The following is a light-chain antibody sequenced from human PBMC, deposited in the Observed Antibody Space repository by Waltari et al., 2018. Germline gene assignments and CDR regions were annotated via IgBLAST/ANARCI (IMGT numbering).Light chain of an antibody. Sequence: QSALTQPASLSGSPGQSITISCTGTSGDVGFYNYVSWYQQHPGKDPRLIIDDVSERPSGVSNGFSGPKSGNTASLTISVLQAEDEADYYCNSYTGSSSWVFGGGTKLTVL. CDR1: SGDVGFYNY. J-gene: IGLJ3*02. CDR2: DVS. V-gene: IGLV2-14*03. CDR3: NSYTGSSSWV.